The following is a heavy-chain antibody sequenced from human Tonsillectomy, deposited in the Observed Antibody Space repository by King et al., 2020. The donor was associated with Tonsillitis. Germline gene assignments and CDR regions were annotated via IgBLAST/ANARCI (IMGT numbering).Heavy chain of an antibody. J-gene: IGHJ6*03. CDR2: IYSGGST. CDR1: EFTVSDNY. V-gene: IGHV3-66*01. CDR3: AGTTPNKRHYYYYMDV. Sequence: QLVQSGGGLVQPGGSLRLSCAASEFTVSDNYMNWVRQAPGKGLEWVSVIYSGGSTYYADSVKGRFTFSRDNSKNTLYLQMNNVRAEDTAVYYCAGTTPNKRHYYYYMDVWVKGTTVTVSS. D-gene: IGHD4-17*01.